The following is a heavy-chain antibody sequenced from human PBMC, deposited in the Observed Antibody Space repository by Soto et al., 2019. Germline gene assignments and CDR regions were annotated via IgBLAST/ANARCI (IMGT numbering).Heavy chain of an antibody. V-gene: IGHV3-30*18. CDR1: GFTFSSYG. Sequence: GGSLRLSCAASGFTFSSYGMHWVRQAPGKGLEWVAVISYDGSNKYYADSVKGRFTISRDNSKNTLYLQMNSLRAEDTAVYYCAKDPDYYDFWSGYYPNWFDPWGQGTLVTVSS. CDR2: ISYDGSNK. CDR3: AKDPDYYDFWSGYYPNWFDP. D-gene: IGHD3-3*01. J-gene: IGHJ5*02.